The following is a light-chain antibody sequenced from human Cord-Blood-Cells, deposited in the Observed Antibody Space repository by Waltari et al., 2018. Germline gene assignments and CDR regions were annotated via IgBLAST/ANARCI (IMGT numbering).Light chain of an antibody. V-gene: IGKV1-5*01. J-gene: IGKJ2*01. CDR3: QQYNSYWT. CDR2: DAS. Sequence: DIQMTQSPSTLSASVGDRVTITCRGSQSISSWLAWYQQEPGKAPKLLIYDASSLESGVPSRFSGSGSWTEFTLTISSLQPDDFATYYCQQYNSYWTFGQGTKLEIK. CDR1: QSISSW.